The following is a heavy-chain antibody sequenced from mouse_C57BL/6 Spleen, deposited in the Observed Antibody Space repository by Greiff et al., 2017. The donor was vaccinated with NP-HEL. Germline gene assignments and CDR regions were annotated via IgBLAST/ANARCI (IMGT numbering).Heavy chain of an antibody. V-gene: IGHV1-18*01. CDR1: GYTFTDYN. CDR2: INPNNGGT. D-gene: IGHD1-1*01. CDR3: ARSGDYYGSEAYFDV. J-gene: IGHJ1*03. Sequence: VQLKQSGPELVKPGASVKIPCKASGYTFTDYNMDWVKQSHGKSLEWIGDINPNNGGTIYNQKFKGKATLTVDKSSSTAYMELRSLTSEDTAVYYCARSGDYYGSEAYFDVWGTGTTVTVSS.